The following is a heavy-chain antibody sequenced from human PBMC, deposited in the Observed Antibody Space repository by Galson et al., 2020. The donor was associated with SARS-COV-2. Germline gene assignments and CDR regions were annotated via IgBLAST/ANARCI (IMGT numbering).Heavy chain of an antibody. J-gene: IGHJ4*02. CDR2: IYYSGST. CDR3: ARGSSGWYYFDY. Sequence: ETSETLSLTCTVSGGSISSYYWSWIRQPPGKGLEWIGYIYYSGSTNYNPSLKSRVTISVDTSKNQFSLKLSSVTAADTAVYYCARGSSGWYYFDYWGQGTLVTVSS. CDR1: GGSISSYY. D-gene: IGHD6-19*01. V-gene: IGHV4-59*01.